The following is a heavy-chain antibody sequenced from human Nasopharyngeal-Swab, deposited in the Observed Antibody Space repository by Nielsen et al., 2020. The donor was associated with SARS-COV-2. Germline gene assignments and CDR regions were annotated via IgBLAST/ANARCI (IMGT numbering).Heavy chain of an antibody. CDR3: ARGETQQIRGWGY. CDR2: IKVDGSEQ. Sequence: GESLKISCAASGFTFSDYWMAWVRQAPGKGLEWVADIKVDGSEQYYVDSVKGRFTVSRDNAKNSLYLQMNSLRAEDTAMYYCARGETQQIRGWGYWGQGTLVTVSS. D-gene: IGHD1-26*01. J-gene: IGHJ4*02. V-gene: IGHV3-7*01. CDR1: GFTFSDYW.